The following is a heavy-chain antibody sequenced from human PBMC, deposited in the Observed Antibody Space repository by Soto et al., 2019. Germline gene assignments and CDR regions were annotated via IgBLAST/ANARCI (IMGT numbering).Heavy chain of an antibody. D-gene: IGHD3-10*01. CDR3: GGDLGLRIIMFRYTEDYYTNGMYV. CDR1: GYTFTSYY. Sequence: ASVKVSCKASGYTFTSYYMHWVRQAPGQGLEWMGIINPSGGSTSYAQKFQGRVTMTRDTSTSTVYMELSSLRSEDTAVYYCGGDLGLRIIMFRYTEDYYTNGMYVWAQGNAVTVS. V-gene: IGHV1-46*01. CDR2: INPSGGST. J-gene: IGHJ6*02.